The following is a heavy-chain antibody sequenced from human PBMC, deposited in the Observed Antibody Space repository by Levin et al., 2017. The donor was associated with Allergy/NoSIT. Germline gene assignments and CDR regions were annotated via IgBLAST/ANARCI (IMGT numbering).Heavy chain of an antibody. CDR2: INPGNGET. CDR1: GYSLSSYG. D-gene: IGHD3-3*01. V-gene: IGHV1-3*01. Sequence: ASVKVSCKASGYSLSSYGLQWMRQVPGQRLEWLGWINPGNGETRYSQNFQGRVTITRDTYASTGYMELITLTSEDTAVYYCARDNYDFSTGYYVFENWGQGTLVTVSS. CDR3: ARDNYDFSTGYYVFEN. J-gene: IGHJ4*02.